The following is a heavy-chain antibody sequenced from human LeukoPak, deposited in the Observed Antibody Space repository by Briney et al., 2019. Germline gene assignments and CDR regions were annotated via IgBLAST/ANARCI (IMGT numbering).Heavy chain of an antibody. Sequence: GGSLRLSCAASVFPFRKYRMNWVRQAPGKGVEWVSYFNSCSYSIYYADSVKGRFTISRDNAKDSVYLQMNSLRAEDSAVYYCARDLGGYNFDSWGQGTLVTVSS. D-gene: IGHD5-24*01. CDR2: FNSCSYSI. V-gene: IGHV3-48*04. CDR3: ARDLGGYNFDS. J-gene: IGHJ4*02. CDR1: VFPFRKYR.